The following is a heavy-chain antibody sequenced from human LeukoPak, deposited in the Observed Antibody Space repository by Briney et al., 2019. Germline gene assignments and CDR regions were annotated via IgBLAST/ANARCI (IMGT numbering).Heavy chain of an antibody. D-gene: IGHD4-17*01. CDR1: GGSIISTSFY. J-gene: IGHJ4*02. CDR3: ARHAVTTTFDY. CDR2: IYHSGST. Sequence: PSETLSLTCTVSGGSIISTSFYWGWIRQPPGKGLAWLGSIYHSGSTYDNPSLKSRVTISVDTSKNQFSLKLSSVTAADTAVFYCARHAVTTTFDYWGQGTLVTVSS. V-gene: IGHV4-39*01.